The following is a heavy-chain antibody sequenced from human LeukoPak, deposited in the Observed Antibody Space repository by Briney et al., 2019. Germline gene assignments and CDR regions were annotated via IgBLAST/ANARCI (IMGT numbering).Heavy chain of an antibody. Sequence: PSETLSLTCAVYGGSFSGCYWSWIRQPPGKGLEWIGEINHSGSTNYNPSLKSRVTISVDTSKNQFSLKLSSVTAADTAVYYCARGTPHYYDSSGYYYFWYFDLWGRGTLVTVSS. CDR3: ARGTPHYYDSSGYYYFWYFDL. V-gene: IGHV4-34*01. CDR1: GGSFSGCY. D-gene: IGHD3-22*01. CDR2: INHSGST. J-gene: IGHJ2*01.